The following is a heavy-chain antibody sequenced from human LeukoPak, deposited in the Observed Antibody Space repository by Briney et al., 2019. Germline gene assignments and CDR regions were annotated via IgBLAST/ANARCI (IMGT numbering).Heavy chain of an antibody. CDR2: INHSGST. D-gene: IGHD2-15*01. CDR1: GGSFSGYY. V-gene: IGHV4-34*01. J-gene: IGHJ4*02. Sequence: PSEPLSLTCAVYGGSFSGYYWSWIRQPPGKGLEWIGEINHSGSTNYNPSLKSRVTISVDTSKNQFSLNLNSVTAADTALYYCARLIRSGQDGPDYWGQGTLVTVSS. CDR3: ARLIRSGQDGPDY.